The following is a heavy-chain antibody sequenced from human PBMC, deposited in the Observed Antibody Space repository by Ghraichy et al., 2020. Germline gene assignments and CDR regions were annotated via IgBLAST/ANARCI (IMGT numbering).Heavy chain of an antibody. CDR2: INVGSGNT. V-gene: IGHV1-3*01. CDR1: GYTFSTYA. D-gene: IGHD3-10*01. J-gene: IGHJ4*02. Sequence: ASVKVSCKASGYTFSTYAMHWVRLAPGQRLEWMGWINVGSGNTKYSQKFQGRLTISRYTSATTAFMELSSLRAEDTAVYYCARGYGGITLVRGRIDYWGQGTLVTVSS. CDR3: ARGYGGITLVRGRIDY.